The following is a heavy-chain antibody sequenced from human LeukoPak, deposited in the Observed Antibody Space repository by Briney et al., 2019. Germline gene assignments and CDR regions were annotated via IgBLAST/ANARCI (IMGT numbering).Heavy chain of an antibody. J-gene: IGHJ4*02. D-gene: IGHD6-13*01. V-gene: IGHV3-30*18. CDR1: GFTFSSYG. Sequence: GGSLRLSYAASGFTFSSYGMRWVRQAPGKGLEWVAVISYDGSNKYYAESVKGRFTISRDNSKNTLYLQMNSLRAEDTAVYYCAKIPVPRIAAAGTNYWGQGTLVTVSS. CDR2: ISYDGSNK. CDR3: AKIPVPRIAAAGTNY.